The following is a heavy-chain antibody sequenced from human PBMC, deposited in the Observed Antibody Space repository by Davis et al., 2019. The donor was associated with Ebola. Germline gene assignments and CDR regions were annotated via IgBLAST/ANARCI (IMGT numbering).Heavy chain of an antibody. CDR3: ARRSSSRRITIFGVVMGDPYYYGMDV. J-gene: IGHJ6*02. V-gene: IGHV1-8*01. D-gene: IGHD3-3*01. Sequence: ASVKVSCKASGYTFTSYDINWVRQATGQGLEWMGWMNPNSGNTGCAQKFQGRVTMTRNTSISTAYMELSSLRSEDTAVYYCARRSSSRRITIFGVVMGDPYYYGMDVWGQGTTVTVSS. CDR1: GYTFTSYD. CDR2: MNPNSGNT.